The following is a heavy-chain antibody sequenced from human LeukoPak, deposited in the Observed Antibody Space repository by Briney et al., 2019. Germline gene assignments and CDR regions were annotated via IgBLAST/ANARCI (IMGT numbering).Heavy chain of an antibody. CDR2: ISYDGSNK. Sequence: GGSLRLSCAASGFTFSSYGMHWVRQAPGKGLEWVAVISYDGSNKYYADSVKGRFTISRDNSKNTLYLQMNSLRAEDTAVYYCAKDSYYGSGSLDYWGQGTLVTVSS. CDR3: AKDSYYGSGSLDY. D-gene: IGHD3-10*01. J-gene: IGHJ4*02. CDR1: GFTFSSYG. V-gene: IGHV3-30*18.